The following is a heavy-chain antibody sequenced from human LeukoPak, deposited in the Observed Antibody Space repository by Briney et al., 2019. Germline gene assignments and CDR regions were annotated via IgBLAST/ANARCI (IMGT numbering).Heavy chain of an antibody. Sequence: SETLSLTCAVYGGSFSGYYWSWIRQPPGKGLEWIGYIYYSGSTNYNPSLKSRVAISVDTSKNQFSLKLSSVTAADTAVYYCAREGSDYDFWSGYFSNTAFDIWGQGTMVTVSS. CDR2: IYYSGST. D-gene: IGHD3-3*01. V-gene: IGHV4-59*01. CDR3: AREGSDYDFWSGYFSNTAFDI. J-gene: IGHJ3*02. CDR1: GGSFSGYY.